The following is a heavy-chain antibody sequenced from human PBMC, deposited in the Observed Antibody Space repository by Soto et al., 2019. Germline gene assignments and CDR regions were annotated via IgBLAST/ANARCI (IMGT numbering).Heavy chain of an antibody. V-gene: IGHV1-18*04. J-gene: IGHJ4*02. CDR3: ARDPIGIVGAPTPDH. D-gene: IGHD1-26*01. CDR2: ISAYNGNT. CDR1: GYTFTRYG. Sequence: QVQLVQSGAEVKKPGASVKVSCKASGYTFTRYGISWVRQAPGQGLEWMGWISAYNGNTNYAQSLQGRVTMTTDTSTSTAYMELRSLRSDDTAVYYCARDPIGIVGAPTPDHWGQGTLVTVSS.